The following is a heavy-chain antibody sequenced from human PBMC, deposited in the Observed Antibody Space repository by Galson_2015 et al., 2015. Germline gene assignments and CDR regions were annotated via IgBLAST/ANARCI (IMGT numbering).Heavy chain of an antibody. CDR1: GYSFATYW. Sequence: QSGAEVKKPGESLTISCTSSGYSFATYWIAWVRQMPGKGPEWMGVLYPDDSDIRYNPSFRGHVTLSVDKSINTAYLQWSSLKASDTAMYYCARKDHGTGSLDVWGQGTTVTVSS. J-gene: IGHJ6*02. CDR2: LYPDDSDI. CDR3: ARKDHGTGSLDV. D-gene: IGHD3-10*01. V-gene: IGHV5-51*01.